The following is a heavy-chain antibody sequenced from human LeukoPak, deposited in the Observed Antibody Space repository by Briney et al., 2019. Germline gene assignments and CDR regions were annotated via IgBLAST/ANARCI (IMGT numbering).Heavy chain of an antibody. CDR2: ISSSPINSFI. D-gene: IGHD3-22*01. V-gene: IGHV3-48*02. J-gene: IGHJ2*01. CDR3: GGDSRYYNR. Sequence: GGSLRLSCAPSGFSFSGSSMSWVRQPPGKGLEWLAYISSSPINSFIYYADSVKGRFTISTDKARISLYLHLSSLIDDDTAVYYCGGDSRYYNRWGRGSLVT. CDR1: GFSFSGSS.